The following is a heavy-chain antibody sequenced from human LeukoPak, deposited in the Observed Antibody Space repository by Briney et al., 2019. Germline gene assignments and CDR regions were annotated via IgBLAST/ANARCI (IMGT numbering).Heavy chain of an antibody. CDR2: INHSGGT. V-gene: IGHV4-34*01. J-gene: IGHJ6*03. Sequence: PSETLSLTCAVYGGSFSGYYWSWIRQPPGKGLEWIGEINHSGGTNYNPSLKSRVTISVDTSKNQFSLKLSSVTAADTAVYYCARVRAGFSGSYPYYYYYYYMDVWGKGTTVTVSS. D-gene: IGHD1-26*01. CDR3: ARVRAGFSGSYPYYYYYYYMDV. CDR1: GGSFSGYY.